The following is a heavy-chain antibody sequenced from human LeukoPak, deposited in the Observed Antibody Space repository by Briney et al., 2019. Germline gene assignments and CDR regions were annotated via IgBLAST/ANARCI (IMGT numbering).Heavy chain of an antibody. V-gene: IGHV3-66*02. Sequence: GGSLRLSCAASGFTFSDYYMSWIRQAPGKGLEWVSVIYTEGTTYYADSVKGRFIISRDNSKNTVYLQMNSLRVEDTAVYYCASEGDWGQGTLVTVSS. D-gene: IGHD3-16*01. CDR1: GFTFSDYY. CDR3: ASEGD. CDR2: IYTEGTT. J-gene: IGHJ4*02.